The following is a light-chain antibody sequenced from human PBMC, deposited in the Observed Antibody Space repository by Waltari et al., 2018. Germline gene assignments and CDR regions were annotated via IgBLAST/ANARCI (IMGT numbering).Light chain of an antibody. V-gene: IGKV3-11*01. CDR1: QSVSSY. J-gene: IGKJ5*01. CDR3: QQRRDWPIT. CDR2: DAS. Sequence: LSCRASQSVSSYLAWYQQKPGQAPRLRIYDASNRATGIPARFSGSGSGTDFTLTISSLEPEDFAVYYCQQRRDWPITFGQGTRLEIK.